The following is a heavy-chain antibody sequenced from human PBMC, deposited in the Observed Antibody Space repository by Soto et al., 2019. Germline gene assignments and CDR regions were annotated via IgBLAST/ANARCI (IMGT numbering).Heavy chain of an antibody. J-gene: IGHJ5*02. CDR2: IDPSDSYT. D-gene: IGHD3-10*01. Sequence: PGESLKISCKGSGYSFTSYWISWVRQMPGKGLEWMGRIDPSDSYTNYSPSFQDHVTISADKSISTAYLQWSSLKASDTAMYYCARQYGSSLGWFDPWGQGTLVTVSS. V-gene: IGHV5-10-1*01. CDR3: ARQYGSSLGWFDP. CDR1: GYSFTSYW.